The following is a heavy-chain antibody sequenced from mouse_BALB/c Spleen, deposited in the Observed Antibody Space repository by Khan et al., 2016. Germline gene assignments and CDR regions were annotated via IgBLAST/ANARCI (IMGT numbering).Heavy chain of an antibody. J-gene: IGHJ1*01. CDR3: SDGNRHFDV. CDR1: GFDIKDYY. D-gene: IGHD2-1*01. Sequence: VQLQQSGAELVRSGASVKLSCAASGFDIKDYYIHWLKQRPEQGLEWIGWIDPENDDTEYAPKFQGKATLTADTSSNTAYMYLSSLTSEDTAVYYCSDGNRHFDVWGAGTTVIVSS. V-gene: IGHV14-4*02. CDR2: IDPENDDT.